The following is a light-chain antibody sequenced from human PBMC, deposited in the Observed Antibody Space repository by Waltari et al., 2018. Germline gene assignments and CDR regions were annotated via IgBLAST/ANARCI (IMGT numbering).Light chain of an antibody. CDR3: QAWDSGLVI. Sequence: YELTQPPSVSVSPGQTARITCPGDKLGDKYASWYQQKPGQSPVLVIYQDTNRPSGIPERFSGSNSGDTATLTVSGTQAMDEADYYCQAWDSGLVIFGGGTKLTVL. V-gene: IGLV3-1*01. CDR2: QDT. CDR1: KLGDKY. J-gene: IGLJ2*01.